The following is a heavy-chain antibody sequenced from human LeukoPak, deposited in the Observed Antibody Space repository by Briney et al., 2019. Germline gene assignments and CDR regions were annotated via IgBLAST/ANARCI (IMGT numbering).Heavy chain of an antibody. CDR2: IRYDGSNK. V-gene: IGHV3-30*02. Sequence: PGGSLRLSCAASGFTFSSYGMHWVRQAPGKGLEWVAFIRYDGSNKYYADSVKGRFTISRDNSKNTLYLQMNSLRAEDTAVYYCARYGSGSYYKDPFDYWGQGTLVTVSS. D-gene: IGHD3-10*01. CDR1: GFTFSSYG. J-gene: IGHJ4*02. CDR3: ARYGSGSYYKDPFDY.